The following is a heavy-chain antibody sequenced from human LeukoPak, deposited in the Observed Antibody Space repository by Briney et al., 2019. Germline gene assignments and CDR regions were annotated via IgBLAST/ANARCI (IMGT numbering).Heavy chain of an antibody. D-gene: IGHD5-24*01. Sequence: GGSLRLSCAVSGFTFSGHWMFWVRQAPGKGLVWVSSINSDGSGTSYTDSVKRRFTVSRDNAKNTLYLQMNSLRAEDTAVYYCSRARWYSSDYWGQGTLVTVSS. J-gene: IGHJ4*02. CDR2: INSDGSGT. CDR1: GFTFSGHW. V-gene: IGHV3-74*01. CDR3: SRARWYSSDY.